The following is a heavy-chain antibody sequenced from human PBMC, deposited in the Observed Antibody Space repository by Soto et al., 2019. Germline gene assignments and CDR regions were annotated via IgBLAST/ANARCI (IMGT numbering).Heavy chain of an antibody. V-gene: IGHV4-31*03. J-gene: IGHJ4*02. Sequence: SETLSLTCTVSGGSISSAGYYWNWIRQHPGKGLEWIGYIYYSGSTNYNPSLKSRVGISIDTSKNQFSLTLTSVTAADTAVYYCARDSQRVPLGHFFDYWGQGALVTVSS. CDR3: ARDSQRVPLGHFFDY. CDR1: GGSISSAGYY. CDR2: IYYSGST.